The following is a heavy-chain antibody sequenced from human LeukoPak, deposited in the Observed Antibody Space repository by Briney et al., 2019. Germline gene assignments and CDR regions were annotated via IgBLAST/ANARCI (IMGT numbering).Heavy chain of an antibody. Sequence: ASVKVSCKASGYTFTSYYMHWVRQAPGQGLEWMGIINPSGGSTSYAQKFQGRVTMTRDTSTSTVYMELSSLRSEDTAVYYCASVSGLLDAFDIWGQGAMVTVSS. CDR1: GYTFTSYY. CDR3: ASVSGLLDAFDI. V-gene: IGHV1-46*01. D-gene: IGHD3-10*01. J-gene: IGHJ3*02. CDR2: INPSGGST.